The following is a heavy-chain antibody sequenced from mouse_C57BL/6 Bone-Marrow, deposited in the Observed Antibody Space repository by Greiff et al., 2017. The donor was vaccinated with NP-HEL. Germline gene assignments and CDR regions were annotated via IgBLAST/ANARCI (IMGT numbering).Heavy chain of an antibody. V-gene: IGHV5-6*02. J-gene: IGHJ2*01. CDR1: GFTFRSYG. D-gene: IGHD2-5*01. CDR3: ARRNYSKPLDY. Sequence: DVTLVESGGDLLKPGGSLKLSCAASGFTFRSYGLSWVRQTPDKRLEWVATISSGGSYTYYPDSVKGRFPISRDNAKNTLYLQMSSLKSEDTAMYYCARRNYSKPLDYWGQGTTLTVSS. CDR2: ISSGGSYT.